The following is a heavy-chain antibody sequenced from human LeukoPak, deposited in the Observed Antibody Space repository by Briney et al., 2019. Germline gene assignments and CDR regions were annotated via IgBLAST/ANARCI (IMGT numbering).Heavy chain of an antibody. CDR1: GGSISSSNW. D-gene: IGHD1-26*01. Sequence: SGTLSLTCAVSGGSISSSNWWSWVRQPPGKGLEWIGEIYHSGSTNYNPSLKSRVTISVDKSKNQFSLKLSSVTAADTAVYYCGGDRGVGGSYWGDVFDIWGQGTMVTVSS. CDR2: IYHSGST. J-gene: IGHJ3*02. CDR3: GGDRGVGGSYWGDVFDI. V-gene: IGHV4-4*02.